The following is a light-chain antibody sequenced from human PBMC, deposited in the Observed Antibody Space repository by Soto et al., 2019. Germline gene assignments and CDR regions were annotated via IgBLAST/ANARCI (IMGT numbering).Light chain of an antibody. J-gene: IGLJ1*01. CDR3: SSYTSSSTTAD. CDR1: SSDVGGYNY. V-gene: IGLV2-14*01. Sequence: QSALTQPASVSGCPGQSITSSCTGTSSDVGGYNYVSWYQQHPGQAPKLMIYDVSNRPSGVSNRFSGSKSGNTASLTISGLQAEDEADYYCSSYTSSSTTADFGTGTKVTVL. CDR2: DVS.